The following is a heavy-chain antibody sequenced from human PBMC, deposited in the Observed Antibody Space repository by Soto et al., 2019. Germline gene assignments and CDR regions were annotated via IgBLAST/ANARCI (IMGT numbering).Heavy chain of an antibody. J-gene: IGHJ6*02. D-gene: IGHD6-6*01. CDR2: INPNSGGT. V-gene: IGHV1-2*02. CDR3: ARVGYSSSPYGMDV. Sequence: ASVKVSCKASGYTFTGYYMHWVRQAPGQGLEWMGWINPNSGGTNYAQKFQGRVTMTRDTSISTAYMELSRLRSDDTAVYYCARVGYSSSPYGMDVWGQVTTVTVSS. CDR1: GYTFTGYY.